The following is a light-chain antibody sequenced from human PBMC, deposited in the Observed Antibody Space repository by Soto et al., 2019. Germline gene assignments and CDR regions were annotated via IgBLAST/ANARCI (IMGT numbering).Light chain of an antibody. CDR3: SSYTTGNTPYV. J-gene: IGLJ1*01. CDR1: SSDVGGSDF. V-gene: IGLV2-14*03. CDR2: DVN. Sequence: QSALTQPASVSGSPGQSIAISCTGTSSDVGGSDFVSWYQHHPGKAPKLIIHDVNNRPSGVSARFSGSKSGNTASLTISGLQAEDEADYFCSSYTTGNTPYVFGAGTKVIVL.